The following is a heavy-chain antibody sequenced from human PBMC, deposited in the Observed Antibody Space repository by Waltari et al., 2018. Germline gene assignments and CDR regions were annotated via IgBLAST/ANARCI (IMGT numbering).Heavy chain of an antibody. CDR3: ARVSTNNGPGDLDY. CDR1: GYTFKSYA. Sequence: VQLVQSETEVKKPGASVMVSCKTSGYTFKSYAFSWVRQAPGQGLECMGWVSGYHVDTCYAQNFQDRLTMTTETSTTTTYMELRNLRSDDTAIYYCARVSTNNGPGDLDYWGQGTLVTVSA. CDR2: VSGYHVDT. D-gene: IGHD2-8*01. J-gene: IGHJ4*02. V-gene: IGHV1-18*01.